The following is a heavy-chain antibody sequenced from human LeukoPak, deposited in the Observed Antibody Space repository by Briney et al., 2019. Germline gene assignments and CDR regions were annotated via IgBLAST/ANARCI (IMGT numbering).Heavy chain of an antibody. Sequence: SETLSLTCTVSGGSISSSSYYWGWIRQPPGKGLEWIGSIYYSGSTYYNPSLKSRFTISVDTSKNQFSLKLSSVTAADTAVYYCARGYGVPPYFDYWGQGTLVTVSS. CDR3: ARGYGVPPYFDY. D-gene: IGHD4-17*01. CDR2: IYYSGST. V-gene: IGHV4-39*01. CDR1: GGSISSSSYY. J-gene: IGHJ4*02.